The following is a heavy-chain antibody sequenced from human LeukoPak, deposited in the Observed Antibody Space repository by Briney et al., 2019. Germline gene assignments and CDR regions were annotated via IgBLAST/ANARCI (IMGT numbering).Heavy chain of an antibody. Sequence: ASVKVSCKASGYTFTGYYMHWVRQAPGQGLEWMGWINPKSGAIKYAQKFQGWVTMTRDTSINTAYMEVSRLISDDTAVYYCARGSDIVVVIAAEYFQHWGQGTLVTVSS. CDR3: ARGSDIVVVIAAEYFQH. V-gene: IGHV1-2*04. CDR1: GYTFTGYY. CDR2: INPKSGAI. J-gene: IGHJ1*01. D-gene: IGHD2-21*01.